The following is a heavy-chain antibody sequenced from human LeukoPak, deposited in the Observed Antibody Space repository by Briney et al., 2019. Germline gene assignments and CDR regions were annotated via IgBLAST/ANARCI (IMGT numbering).Heavy chain of an antibody. CDR2: IYYTGTT. Sequence: SETLSLTCTVSGDSMISYYWSWIRQLPGKGLEWIGYIYYTGTTNYNPSLRSRVIISVDTSRNQFSLRLNSVTAADTAVYYCARLLPNTLPGLSYNYHYLDVWGKGTTVAVSS. J-gene: IGHJ6*03. CDR3: ARLLPNTLPGLSYNYHYLDV. V-gene: IGHV4-59*01. CDR1: GDSMISYY. D-gene: IGHD2-15*01.